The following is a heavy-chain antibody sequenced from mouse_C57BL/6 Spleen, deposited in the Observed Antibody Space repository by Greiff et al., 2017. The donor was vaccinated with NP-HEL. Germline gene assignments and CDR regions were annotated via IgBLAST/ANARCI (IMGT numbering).Heavy chain of an antibody. D-gene: IGHD1-1*01. CDR2: IYPRSGNT. CDR3: ARLLITTVVEGDY. J-gene: IGHJ2*01. CDR1: GYTFTSYG. Sequence: VQLVESEAELSRPGASVKLSCKASGYTFTSYGISWVKQRTGQGLEWIGEIYPRSGNTYYNEKFKGKATLTADKSSSTAYMELRSLTSEDSAVYFCARLLITTVVEGDYWGQGTTLTVSS. V-gene: IGHV1-81*01.